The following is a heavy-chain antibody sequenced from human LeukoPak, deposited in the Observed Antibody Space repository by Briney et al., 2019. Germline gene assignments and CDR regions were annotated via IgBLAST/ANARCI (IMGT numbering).Heavy chain of an antibody. D-gene: IGHD3-22*01. Sequence: LETLSLTCAVYGGSFSGYYWSWIRQPPGKGLEWIGEINHSGSTNYNPSLKSRVTISVDTSKNQFTLKLSSVTAADTAVYYCARHYYDSSGYYPENFQHWGQGTLVTVSS. V-gene: IGHV4-34*01. CDR3: ARHYYDSSGYYPENFQH. CDR1: GGSFSGYY. J-gene: IGHJ1*01. CDR2: INHSGST.